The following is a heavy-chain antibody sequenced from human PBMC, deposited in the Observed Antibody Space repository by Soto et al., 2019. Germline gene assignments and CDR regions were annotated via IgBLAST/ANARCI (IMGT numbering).Heavy chain of an antibody. CDR3: ASPYCSGGSCYLTEYFQH. V-gene: IGHV3-30*03. Sequence: QVQLVESGGGVVQPGRSLRLSCAASGFSFSYYAMHWVRQAPGKGLEWVAVIAYDASKKYYADSVKGRFTISRDNSKNTLYLQMNSLRDEDTAVYYCASPYCSGGSCYLTEYFQHWGQGTLDTVSS. CDR2: IAYDASKK. J-gene: IGHJ1*01. D-gene: IGHD2-15*01. CDR1: GFSFSYYA.